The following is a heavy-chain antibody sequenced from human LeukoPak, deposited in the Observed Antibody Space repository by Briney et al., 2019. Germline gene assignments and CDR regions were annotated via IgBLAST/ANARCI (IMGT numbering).Heavy chain of an antibody. V-gene: IGHV3-21*01. CDR1: GFTFSSYS. D-gene: IGHD6-25*01. Sequence: GGSLRLSCVASGFTFSSYSMNWVRQAPGKGLEWVSSISRTSTYIYYADSMKGRFTISRDNAKNSLYLQLNSLRDEDTAVYYCARDGTPNYSTGWVYMDVWGKGTTVTISS. J-gene: IGHJ6*04. CDR3: ARDGTPNYSTGWVYMDV. CDR2: ISRTSTYI.